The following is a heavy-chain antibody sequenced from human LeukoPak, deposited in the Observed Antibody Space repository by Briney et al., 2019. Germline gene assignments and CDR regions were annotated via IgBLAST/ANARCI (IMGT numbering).Heavy chain of an antibody. CDR1: RFTFNDYA. J-gene: IGHJ4*02. CDR2: ISSSSSTI. D-gene: IGHD1-14*01. V-gene: IGHV3-48*02. Sequence: PGGSLRLSCAASRFTFNDYAMHWVRQAPGKGLEWVSYISSSSSTIYYADSVEGRFTISRDNAKDSLYLQMNSLRDEDSAVYYCARGYLSIEYWGQGTLVTVSS. CDR3: ARGYLSIEY.